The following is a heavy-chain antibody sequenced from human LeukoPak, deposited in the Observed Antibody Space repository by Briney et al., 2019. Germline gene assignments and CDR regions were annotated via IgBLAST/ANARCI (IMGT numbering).Heavy chain of an antibody. Sequence: SETLSLTCTVSGYSISSGYYWGWIRQPPGKGLEWIGSIYHSGSTYYNPSLKSRVTISVDTSKNQFSLKLGSVTAADTAVYYCARGHGSYYYYKDVWGKGTTVTVSS. J-gene: IGHJ6*03. D-gene: IGHD3-10*01. CDR2: IYHSGST. CDR1: GYSISSGYY. CDR3: ARGHGSYYYYKDV. V-gene: IGHV4-38-2*02.